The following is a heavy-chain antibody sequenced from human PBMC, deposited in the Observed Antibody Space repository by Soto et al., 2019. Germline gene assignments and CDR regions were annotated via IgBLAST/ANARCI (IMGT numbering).Heavy chain of an antibody. CDR3: AADTQYQLPRVYYYYYYGMDV. D-gene: IGHD2-2*01. Sequence: ASVKVSCKASGFTFTSSAVQWVRQARGQRLEWIGWIVVGSGNTNYAQKFQERVTITREMSTSTAYMELSSLRSEDTAVYYCAADTQYQLPRVYYYYYYGMDVWGQGTTVTVSS. CDR2: IVVGSGNT. CDR1: GFTFTSSA. V-gene: IGHV1-58*01. J-gene: IGHJ6*02.